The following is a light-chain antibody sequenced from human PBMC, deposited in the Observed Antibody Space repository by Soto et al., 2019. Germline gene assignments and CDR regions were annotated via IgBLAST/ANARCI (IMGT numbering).Light chain of an antibody. CDR1: QSVSSSY. CDR2: GAS. CDR3: QQYGSSPRT. J-gene: IGKJ1*01. V-gene: IGKV3-20*01. Sequence: EIVLTQSPGTLSLSPGERATLSCRASQSVSSSYLAWYQQKPGQAPRLLIYGASSRATGIPDRFSGSGSGTDFTLTISRLEPEDFAADHCQQYGSSPRTFGQGTKVEIK.